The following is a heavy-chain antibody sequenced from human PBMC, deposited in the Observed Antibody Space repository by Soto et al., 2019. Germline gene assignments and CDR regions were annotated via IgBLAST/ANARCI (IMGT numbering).Heavy chain of an antibody. CDR1: GYTFTNFG. D-gene: IGHD3-16*01. Sequence: QVHLVQSGAEVKKPGASVKVSCTASGYTFTNFGISWVRQAPGQGLEWMGWISAYNGNTNYAQKFQGRVTMTTDTSTRTAYMELRSLSSDDTAVYYGARGGTPIDYWGQGTLVTVSS. V-gene: IGHV1-18*01. CDR3: ARGGTPIDY. J-gene: IGHJ4*02. CDR2: ISAYNGNT.